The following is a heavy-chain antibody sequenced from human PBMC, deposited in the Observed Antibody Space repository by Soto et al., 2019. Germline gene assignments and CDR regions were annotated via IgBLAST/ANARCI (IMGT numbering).Heavy chain of an antibody. D-gene: IGHD3-3*01. J-gene: IGHJ6*02. CDR1: GFTFSSYG. CDR2: ISYDGSNK. CDR3: AKDLPNYDFWSGYYTLYYYDGMDV. V-gene: IGHV3-30*18. Sequence: QVQLVESGGGVVQPGRSLRLSCAASGFTFSSYGMHWVRQAPGKGLEWVAAISYDGSNKYYADSVKGRFTISRDNSKNTRYLQMKSLRAEDTAVYYCAKDLPNYDFWSGYYTLYYYDGMDVWGQGTTVTVSS.